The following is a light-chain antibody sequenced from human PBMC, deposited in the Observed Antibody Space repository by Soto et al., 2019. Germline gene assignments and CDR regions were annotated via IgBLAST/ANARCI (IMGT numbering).Light chain of an antibody. J-gene: IGKJ4*01. CDR1: QDISSW. CDR3: QQTNRFPLT. Sequence: DIQMTQSPSSVSESVGDRVTITCRANQDISSWLAWYQQRPGKAPKLLIYAASSLQSGVPSRFSGSGSWTDFTLTISSLQPEDFAHYYCQQTNRFPLTFGGGTKVEIK. V-gene: IGKV1-12*01. CDR2: AAS.